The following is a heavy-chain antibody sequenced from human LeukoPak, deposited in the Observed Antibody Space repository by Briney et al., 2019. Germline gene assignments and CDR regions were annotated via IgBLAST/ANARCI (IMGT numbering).Heavy chain of an antibody. Sequence: GGSLRLSCAASGFTFSTYGMHWVRQAPGKALEWVAVISYDGSNKYYVDSVKGRFTISRDNSNNTLYLQMNSLTAEDTAVYYCAKAKEYYGSGYYGSWGQGALVTVSS. D-gene: IGHD3-22*01. CDR1: GFTFSTYG. J-gene: IGHJ5*02. CDR3: AKAKEYYGSGYYGS. V-gene: IGHV3-30*18. CDR2: ISYDGSNK.